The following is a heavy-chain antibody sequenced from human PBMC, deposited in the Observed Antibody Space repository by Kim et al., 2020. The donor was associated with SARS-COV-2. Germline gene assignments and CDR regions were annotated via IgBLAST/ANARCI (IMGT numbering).Heavy chain of an antibody. Sequence: GGSLRLSCAASGFTFSNAWMSWVRQAPGKGLEWVGRIKSKTDGGTTDYAAPVKGRFTISRDDSKNTLYLQMNSLKTEDTAVYYCTTADPLWDYYDSSGYYYWRYWGQGTLVTVSS. J-gene: IGHJ4*02. CDR2: IKSKTDGGTT. CDR3: TTADPLWDYYDSSGYYYWRY. CDR1: GFTFSNAW. D-gene: IGHD3-22*01. V-gene: IGHV3-15*01.